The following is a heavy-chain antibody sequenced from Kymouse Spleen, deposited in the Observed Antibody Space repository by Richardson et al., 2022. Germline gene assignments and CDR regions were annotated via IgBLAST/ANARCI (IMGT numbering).Heavy chain of an antibody. J-gene: IGHJ5*02. Sequence: EVQLVESGGGLVKPGGSLRLSCAASGFTFSNAWMSWVRQAPGKGLEWVGRIKSKTDGGTTDYAAPVKGRFTISRDDSKNTLYLQMNSLKTEDTAVYYCTRYNWNDGWFDPWGQGTLVTVSS. CDR1: GFTFSNAW. D-gene: IGHD1-20*01. V-gene: IGHV3-15*01. CDR2: IKSKTDGGTT. CDR3: TRYNWNDGWFDP.